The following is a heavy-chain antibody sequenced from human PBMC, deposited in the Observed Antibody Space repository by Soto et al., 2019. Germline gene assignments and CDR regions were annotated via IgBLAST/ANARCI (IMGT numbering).Heavy chain of an antibody. V-gene: IGHV5-51*01. CDR2: IYPGDSDT. Sequence: GESLKISCKGSGYSFTSYWIGWVRQMPGKGLEWMGIIYPGDSDTRYSPSFQGQVTISADKSISTAYLQWSSLKASDTAMYYCARQEGLRGPYDYGDYEAHYYYGMDVWGQGTTVTVSS. CDR3: ARQEGLRGPYDYGDYEAHYYYGMDV. J-gene: IGHJ6*02. D-gene: IGHD4-17*01. CDR1: GYSFTSYW.